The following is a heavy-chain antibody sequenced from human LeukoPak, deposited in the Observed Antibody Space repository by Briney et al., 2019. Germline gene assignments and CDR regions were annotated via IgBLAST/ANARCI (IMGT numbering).Heavy chain of an antibody. Sequence: EPSETLSLTCTVSGGSISSYYWSWIRQPPGKGLEWIGYIYYSGSTNYNPSLKSRVTISVDTSKNQFSLKLTSVTAADTAVYYCVRFVVLTATRYFDLWGRGTLVTVSS. V-gene: IGHV4-59*01. CDR3: VRFVVLTATRYFDL. CDR2: IYYSGST. J-gene: IGHJ2*01. CDR1: GGSISSYY. D-gene: IGHD2-21*02.